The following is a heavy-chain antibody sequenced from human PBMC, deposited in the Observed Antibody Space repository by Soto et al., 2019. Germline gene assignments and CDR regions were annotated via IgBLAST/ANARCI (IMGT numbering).Heavy chain of an antibody. CDR2: IYPSDSDT. V-gene: IGHV5-51*01. CDR3: ARGGVSPHPFAY. D-gene: IGHD3-10*01. Sequence: GESLPISGKGSGYNFAGYWIAWVRQMPGKGLDLMGIIYPSDSDTRYRPSFQGQVTISAXXXIXXXYXQXXXLXASDTAMCYCARGGVSPHPFAYCGQRSPVTGSA. J-gene: IGHJ4*01. CDR1: GYNFAGYW.